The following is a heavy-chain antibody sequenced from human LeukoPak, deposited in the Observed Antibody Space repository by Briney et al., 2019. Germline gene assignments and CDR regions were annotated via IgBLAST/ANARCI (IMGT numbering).Heavy chain of an antibody. D-gene: IGHD3-10*01. Sequence: ASVNVSCAASGGTFSSYAISWVRQAPGQGLEWMGGIIPIFGTANYAQKFQGRVTITADESTSTAYMELSSLRSEDTAVYYCAGPLNPGYGSGSYYNFVLVYWGQGTLVTVSS. CDR2: IIPIFGTA. CDR3: AGPLNPGYGSGSYYNFVLVY. CDR1: GGTFSSYA. J-gene: IGHJ4*02. V-gene: IGHV1-69*13.